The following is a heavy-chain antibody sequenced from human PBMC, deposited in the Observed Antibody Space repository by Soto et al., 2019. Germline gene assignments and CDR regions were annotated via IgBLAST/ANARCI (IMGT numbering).Heavy chain of an antibody. V-gene: IGHV3-33*08. CDR2: IWYDGSNK. D-gene: IGHD3-9*01. CDR3: ARDSLRYFDWPVDY. CDR1: GFTFSHHG. J-gene: IGHJ4*02. Sequence: GGSLRLSCSASGFTFSHHGMYWVRQAPGKGLEWVAIIWYDGSNKYYADSVKGRFTISRDNSKNTLYLQMNSLRAEDTAVYYCARDSLRYFDWPVDYWGQGTLVTVSS.